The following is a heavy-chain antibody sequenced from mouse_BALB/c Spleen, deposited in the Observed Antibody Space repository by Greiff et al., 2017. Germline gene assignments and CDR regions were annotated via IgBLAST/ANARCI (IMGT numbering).Heavy chain of an antibody. V-gene: IGHV5-6-5*01. CDR3: ARGGELLRYPWFAY. Sequence: EVQLQESGGGLVKPGGSLKLSCAASGFTFSSYAMSWVRQTPEKRLEWVASISSGGSTYYPDSVKGRFTISRDNARNILYLQMSSLRSEDTAMYYCARGGELLRYPWFAYWGQGTLVTVSA. CDR1: GFTFSSYA. J-gene: IGHJ3*01. D-gene: IGHD1-1*01. CDR2: ISSGGST.